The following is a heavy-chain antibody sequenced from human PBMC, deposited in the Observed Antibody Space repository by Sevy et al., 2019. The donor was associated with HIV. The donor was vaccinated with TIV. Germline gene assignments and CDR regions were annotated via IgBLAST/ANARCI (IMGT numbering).Heavy chain of an antibody. CDR3: AKPGKFSGSYLDAFDI. D-gene: IGHD1-26*01. Sequence: GGSLRLSCAASGFTFSKYGMDWVRQAPGMGLEWVAVISYDGGNKYYADSVKGRFTISKDNFKNTLYLQMNSLRAEDTAIYYCAKPGKFSGSYLDAFDIWGQRTMVTVSS. J-gene: IGHJ3*02. CDR2: ISYDGGNK. CDR1: GFTFSKYG. V-gene: IGHV3-30*18.